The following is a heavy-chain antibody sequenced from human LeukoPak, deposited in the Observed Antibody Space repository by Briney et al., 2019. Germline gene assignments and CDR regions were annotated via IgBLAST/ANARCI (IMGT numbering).Heavy chain of an antibody. J-gene: IGHJ4*02. Sequence: SETLSLTCTVSGGSISSSSYYWGWIRQPPGKGLEWIGSIYYSGSTYYNPSLKSRVTISVDTSKNQFSLKLSSVTAADTAVYYCARTLEMAIMDDYGYWGQGTLVTVSS. CDR2: IYYSGST. CDR1: GGSISSSSYY. D-gene: IGHD5-24*01. V-gene: IGHV4-39*01. CDR3: ARTLEMAIMDDYGY.